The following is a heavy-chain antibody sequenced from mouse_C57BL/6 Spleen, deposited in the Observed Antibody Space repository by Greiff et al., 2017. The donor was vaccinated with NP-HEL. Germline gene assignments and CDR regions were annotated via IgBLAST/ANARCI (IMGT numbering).Heavy chain of an antibody. V-gene: IGHV1-55*01. J-gene: IGHJ1*03. CDR2: IYPGSGST. D-gene: IGHD1-1*01. CDR3: ARGGYYGSLYWYFDV. Sequence: QVQLQQPGAELVKPGASVKMSCKASGYTFTSYWITWVKQRPGQGLEWIGDIYPGSGSTNYNEKFKSKATLTVDTSSSTAYMQLSSLTSEDSAVYYCARGGYYGSLYWYFDVWGTGTTVTVSS. CDR1: GYTFTSYW.